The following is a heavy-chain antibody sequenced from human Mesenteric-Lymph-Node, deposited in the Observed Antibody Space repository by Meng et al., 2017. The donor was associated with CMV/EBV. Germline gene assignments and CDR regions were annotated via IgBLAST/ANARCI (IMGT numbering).Heavy chain of an antibody. CDR3: ARDSPTAGFYYSGGYSRGYFDY. V-gene: IGHV4-39*07. Sequence: GSLRLSCTVSGGSISSSSYYWGWIRQPPGKGLEWIGSIYYSGSTYYNPSLKSRVTISVDTSKNQFSLKLSSVTAADTAVYYCARDSPTAGFYYSGGYSRGYFDYWGQGMLVTVSS. CDR1: GGSISSSSYY. CDR2: IYYSGST. J-gene: IGHJ4*02. D-gene: IGHD3-22*01.